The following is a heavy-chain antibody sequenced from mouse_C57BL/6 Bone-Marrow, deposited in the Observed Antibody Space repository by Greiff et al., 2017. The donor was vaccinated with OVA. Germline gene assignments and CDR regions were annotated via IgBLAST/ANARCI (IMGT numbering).Heavy chain of an antibody. J-gene: IGHJ2*01. V-gene: IGHV14-4*01. CDR2: IDPENGDT. Sequence: EVQLQQSGAELVRPGASVKLSCTASGFNIKDDYMHWVKQRPEQGLEWIGWIDPENGDTEYASKFQGKATITADTSSNTAYLQLSSLTSEDTAVYYCTTVRLRYYFDYWGQGTTLTVSS. CDR3: TTVRLRYYFDY. D-gene: IGHD2-4*01. CDR1: GFNIKDDY.